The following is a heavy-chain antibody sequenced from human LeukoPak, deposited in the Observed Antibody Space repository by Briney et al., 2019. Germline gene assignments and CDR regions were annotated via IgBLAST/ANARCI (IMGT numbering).Heavy chain of an antibody. J-gene: IGHJ6*03. CDR1: GVSISTYY. Sequence: SETLSLTCTVSGVSISTYYWSWIRQPPGRRLEWIGSINYSGNSNYNPSLKSRVTISVDTSKNQFSLKLSSVTAADTAVYYCARVATVTTTLHYYYYYYMDVWGKGTTVTVSS. D-gene: IGHD4-17*01. V-gene: IGHV4-59*08. CDR2: INYSGNS. CDR3: ARVATVTTTLHYYYYYYMDV.